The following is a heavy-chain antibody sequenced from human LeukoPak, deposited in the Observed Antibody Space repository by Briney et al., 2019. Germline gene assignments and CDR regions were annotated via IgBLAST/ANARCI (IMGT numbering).Heavy chain of an antibody. V-gene: IGHV3-33*01. CDR2: IWYDGSNK. D-gene: IGHD2-2*01. CDR1: GFTFSSYG. CDR3: ARRYCSSTSCQKIRAYYFDY. Sequence: PGGSLRLSCAASGFTFSSYGMHWVRQAPGKGLEWVAVIWYDGSNKYYADSVKGRFTISRDNSKNTLYLQMNSLRAEDTAVYYCARRYCSSTSCQKIRAYYFDYWGQGTPVTVSS. J-gene: IGHJ4*02.